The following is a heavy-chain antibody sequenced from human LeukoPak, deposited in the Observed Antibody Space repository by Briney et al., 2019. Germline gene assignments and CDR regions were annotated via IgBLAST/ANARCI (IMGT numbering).Heavy chain of an antibody. J-gene: IGHJ4*02. CDR1: GDSISSFY. V-gene: IGHV4-4*08. CDR2: IYTSGST. D-gene: IGHD3-10*01. CDR3: ASDRIWFGESTNEY. Sequence: SETLSLTCTVSGDSISSFYWSWIRQPAGKGLEWIGHIYTSGSTNYNPSLKSRVTISVDTSKNQFSLNLNSVTAADTAFYYCASDRIWFGESTNEYWGQGTLVTVSS.